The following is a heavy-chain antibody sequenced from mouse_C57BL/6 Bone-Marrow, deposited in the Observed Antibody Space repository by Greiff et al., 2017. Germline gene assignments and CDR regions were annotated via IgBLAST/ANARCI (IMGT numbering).Heavy chain of an antibody. Sequence: VKVVESGAELVRPGTSVKMSCKASGYTFTNYWIGWAKQRPGHGLEWIGDIYPGGGYTNYNEKFKGKATLTADKSSSTAYMQFSSLTSEDSAIYYCARLDGYSYFDYWGQGTTLTVSP. CDR2: IYPGGGYT. CDR3: ARLDGYSYFDY. V-gene: IGHV1-63*01. CDR1: GYTFTNYW. J-gene: IGHJ2*01. D-gene: IGHD2-3*01.